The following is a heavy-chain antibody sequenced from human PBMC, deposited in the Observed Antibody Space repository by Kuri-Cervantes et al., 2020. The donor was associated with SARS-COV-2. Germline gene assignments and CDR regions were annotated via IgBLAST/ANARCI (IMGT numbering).Heavy chain of an antibody. CDR1: GGSISSSAYY. J-gene: IGHJ6*02. CDR3: ARGLVAVVPSPVLGLGPHYYSYHVDV. V-gene: IGHV4-39*07. CDR2: INHSGGT. D-gene: IGHD2-2*01. Sequence: GSLRLSCSVSGGSISSSAYYWSWIRQPPGKGLEWIGEINHSGGTNHNPSLKSRVIISADTSKNQFSLKMRSVTAAGTAVYYCARGLVAVVPSPVLGLGPHYYSYHVDVWGHGTTVTVSS.